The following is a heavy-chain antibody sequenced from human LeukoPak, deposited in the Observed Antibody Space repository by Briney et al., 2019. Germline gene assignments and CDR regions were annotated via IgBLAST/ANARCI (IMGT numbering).Heavy chain of an antibody. J-gene: IGHJ4*02. CDR1: GFTFGEYA. Sequence: PGGSLRLSCTASGFTFGEYAMSWFRQAPGKGLEWVGFIRSKTYGGTPEYAASVKGRFTISRDDSKSIAYLHMSSLKIEDTAVYYCTRNGGWYADYWGQGTLVTVSS. D-gene: IGHD6-13*01. CDR2: IRSKTYGGTP. V-gene: IGHV3-49*03. CDR3: TRNGGWYADY.